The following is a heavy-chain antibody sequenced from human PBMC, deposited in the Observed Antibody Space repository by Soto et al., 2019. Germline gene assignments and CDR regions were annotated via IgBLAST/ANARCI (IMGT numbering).Heavy chain of an antibody. CDR1: GGSISSYY. J-gene: IGHJ5*02. Sequence: SETLSLTCTVSGGSISSYYWSWIRQPPGKGLEWIGYIYYSGSTNYNPSLKSRVTISVDTSKNQFSLKLSSVTAADTAVYYCARSKAAGNWFDPWGQGTLVTVSS. CDR2: IYYSGST. V-gene: IGHV4-59*01. CDR3: ARSKAAGNWFDP. D-gene: IGHD6-6*01.